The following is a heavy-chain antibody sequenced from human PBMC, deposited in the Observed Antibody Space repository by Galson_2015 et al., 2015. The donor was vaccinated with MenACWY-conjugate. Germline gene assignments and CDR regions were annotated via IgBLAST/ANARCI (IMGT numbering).Heavy chain of an antibody. D-gene: IGHD3-10*02. CDR1: GFTFSSYD. V-gene: IGHV3-30*03. CDR2: MSHGGGFK. J-gene: IGHJ4*02. Sequence: SLRLSCAASGFTFSSYDIHWVRQAPGKGLEWVAVMSHGGGFKFYADSVEGWLAVSRDSSRNTLYLQMNGLRAEDTAVYYCARYNYVYYFDYWGQGTLVTVSS. CDR3: ARYNYVYYFDY.